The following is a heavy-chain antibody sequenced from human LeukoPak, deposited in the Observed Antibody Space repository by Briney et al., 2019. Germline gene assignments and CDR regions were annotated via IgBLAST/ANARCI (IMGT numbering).Heavy chain of an antibody. J-gene: IGHJ4*02. CDR1: GFTFSSYW. D-gene: IGHD3-10*01. Sequence: PGGSLRLSCAASGFTFSSYWMSWVRQAPGKGLEWVANIKQDGSEKYYVDSVKGRFTISRDNAKNSLYLQLSSLRAEDTAVYYCVRSSGSGFPFDYWGQGTLVTVSS. V-gene: IGHV3-7*01. CDR3: VRSSGSGFPFDY. CDR2: IKQDGSEK.